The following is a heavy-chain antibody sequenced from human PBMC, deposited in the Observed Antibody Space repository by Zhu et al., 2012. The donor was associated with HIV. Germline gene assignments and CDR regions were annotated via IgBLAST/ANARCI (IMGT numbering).Heavy chain of an antibody. Sequence: QVQLQESGPGLVKPSGTLSLTCAVSGGSISSNWWSWVRQSPGKGLGWIGEVHHSGSTNSNPSLKNRVTISLDKSKSQFSLNLNSVTAEDTAVYYCARDGPGDDAFDVWGQGQWSPSLQ. CDR2: VHHSGST. CDR3: ARDGPGDDAFDV. CDR1: GGSISSNW. V-gene: IGHV4-4*02. J-gene: IGHJ3*01.